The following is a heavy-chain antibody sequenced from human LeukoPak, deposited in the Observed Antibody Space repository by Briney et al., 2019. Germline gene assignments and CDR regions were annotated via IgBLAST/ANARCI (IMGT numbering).Heavy chain of an antibody. D-gene: IGHD2-8*01. Sequence: GGSLRLSCAASGFTSSTYWMTWVRQAPGKGLEWVANIKQDGSEKYYVDSVKGRFTISRDNAKNSLYLQMSSLRAEDTAVYYCAREWSRFTPPDYWGQGTLVTVSS. CDR3: AREWSRFTPPDY. CDR2: IKQDGSEK. V-gene: IGHV3-7*01. J-gene: IGHJ4*02. CDR1: GFTSSTYW.